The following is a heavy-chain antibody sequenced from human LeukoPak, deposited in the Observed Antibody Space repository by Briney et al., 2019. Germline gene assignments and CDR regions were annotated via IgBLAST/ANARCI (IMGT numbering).Heavy chain of an antibody. Sequence: GASVKVSCKASGYTFTGYYMHWVRQAPGQGLEWMGWINPNSGGTNYAQKFQGRVTMTRDTSISAAYMELSRLRSDDTAVYYCATAGSSTSAVGWFDPWGQGTLVTVSS. D-gene: IGHD2-2*01. CDR3: ATAGSSTSAVGWFDP. V-gene: IGHV1-2*02. J-gene: IGHJ5*02. CDR1: GYTFTGYY. CDR2: INPNSGGT.